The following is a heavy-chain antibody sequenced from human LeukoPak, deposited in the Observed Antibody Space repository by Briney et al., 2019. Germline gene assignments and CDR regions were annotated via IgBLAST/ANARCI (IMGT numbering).Heavy chain of an antibody. Sequence: PSETLSLTCSVSGDSISPYYWSWIRQPAGKGLGWIGRIYTSGTTYYNPSLKSRVTFSLDTSKNHFSLKLTSVTAADTAVYYCATKTAPPRRVDSSDIWGQGTMVTVSS. V-gene: IGHV4-4*07. CDR1: GDSISPYY. D-gene: IGHD5-18*01. J-gene: IGHJ3*02. CDR3: ATKTAPPRRVDSSDI. CDR2: IYTSGTT.